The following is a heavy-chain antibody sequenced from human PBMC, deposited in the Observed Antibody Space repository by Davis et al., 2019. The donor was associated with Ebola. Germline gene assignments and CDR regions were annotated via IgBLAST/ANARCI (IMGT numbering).Heavy chain of an antibody. CDR1: GGSISSYY. Sequence: SETLSLTCTVSGGSISSYYWSWIRQPPGKGLEWIGYIYYSGITYYNPSLKSRVTITVDTSKNQFSLKLRSVTAAETAVYYCARQGWSGYSLRHWLNHWGRGTLVTVSS. D-gene: IGHD3-3*01. V-gene: IGHV4-59*04. J-gene: IGHJ5*02. CDR3: ARQGWSGYSLRHWLNH. CDR2: IYYSGIT.